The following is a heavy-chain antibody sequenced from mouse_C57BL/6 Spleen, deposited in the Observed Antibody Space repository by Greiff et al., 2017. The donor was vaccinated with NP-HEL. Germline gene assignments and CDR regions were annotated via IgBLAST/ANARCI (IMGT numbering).Heavy chain of an antibody. V-gene: IGHV6-6*01. CDR3: TRDSSGYPLAY. D-gene: IGHD3-2*02. J-gene: IGHJ3*01. CDR2: IRNKANNHAT. Sequence: DVMLVESGGGLVQPGGSMKLSCAASGFTFSDAWMDWVRQSPEKGLEWDAEIRNKANNHATYYAESVKGRFTISRDDSKSSVYLQMNSLRAEDTGIYYCTRDSSGYPLAYWGQGTLVTVSA. CDR1: GFTFSDAW.